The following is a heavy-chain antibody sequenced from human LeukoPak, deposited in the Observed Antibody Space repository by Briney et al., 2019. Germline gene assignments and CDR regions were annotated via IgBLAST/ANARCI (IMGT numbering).Heavy chain of an antibody. Sequence: PSQTLSLTCTVSGGSISGGDYYWSWIRQPPGKGLEWIGSIYYSGSTYYNPSLKSRVTISVDTSKNQFSLKLSSVTAADTAVYYCATYVSSVTTLYYFDYWGQGTLVTVSS. CDR1: GGSISGGDYY. CDR3: ATYVSSVTTLYYFDY. D-gene: IGHD5/OR15-5a*01. CDR2: IYYSGST. J-gene: IGHJ4*02. V-gene: IGHV4-39*01.